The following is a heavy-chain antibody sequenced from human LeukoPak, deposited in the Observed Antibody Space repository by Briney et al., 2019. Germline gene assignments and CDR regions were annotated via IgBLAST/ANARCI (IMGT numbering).Heavy chain of an antibody. CDR3: ARAARPMVAYYYMDV. J-gene: IGHJ6*03. V-gene: IGHV4-39*01. CDR2: IYYSGST. CDR1: GGSISSSSYY. Sequence: PSETLSLTCTVSGGSISSSSYYWGWIPQPPGKGLEWIGSIYYSGSTYYNPSLKSRVTISVDTSKNQFSLKLSSVTAADTAVYYCARAARPMVAYYYMDVWGKGTTVTVSS. D-gene: IGHD6-6*01.